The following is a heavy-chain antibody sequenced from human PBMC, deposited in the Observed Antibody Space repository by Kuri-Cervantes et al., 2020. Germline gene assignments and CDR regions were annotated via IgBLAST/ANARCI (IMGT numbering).Heavy chain of an antibody. J-gene: IGHJ6*03. CDR2: ISSSSSYI. V-gene: IGHV3-21*04. CDR3: ARDVLGYYDYIWGSYRYMDV. Sequence: GESLKISCAASGFTFSSYSMNWVRQAPGKGLEWVSSISSSSSYIYYADSVKGRFTISRDNAENSLYLQVNSLRAEDTAVYYCARDVLGYYDYIWGSYRYMDVWGKGTTVTVSS. CDR1: GFTFSSYS. D-gene: IGHD3-16*02.